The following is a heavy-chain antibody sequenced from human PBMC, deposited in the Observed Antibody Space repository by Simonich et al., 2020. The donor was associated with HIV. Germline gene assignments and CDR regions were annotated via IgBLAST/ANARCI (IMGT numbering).Heavy chain of an antibody. CDR1: GGSISSHY. Sequence: QVQLQESGPGVVKPSETLSLTCTVSGGSISSHYWSWIRQSPGKGLEWIGDIYETGSTNNNPSLKSRVTISGDTSKNQFSLKLSSVTAADSAVYYCARDSTHSSGYNYYYHGMDVWGQGTTVTVSS. V-gene: IGHV4-59*11. CDR3: ARDSTHSSGYNYYYHGMDV. J-gene: IGHJ6*02. D-gene: IGHD3-22*01. CDR2: IYETGST.